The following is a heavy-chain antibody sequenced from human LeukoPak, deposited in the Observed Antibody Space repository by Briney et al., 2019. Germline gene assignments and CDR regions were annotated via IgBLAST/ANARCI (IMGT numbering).Heavy chain of an antibody. CDR1: GGSISTYY. CDR3: ARKPPEGGFGLDY. Sequence: SETLSLTCTVSGGSISTYYGSWIRQPPGKGLEWRGYIFFTGSTNYNPSLKSRVTMSIDTSKNQFSLKLSSVTAADTAVYFCARKPPEGGFGLDYWGQGTLVTVSS. J-gene: IGHJ4*02. V-gene: IGHV4-59*01. D-gene: IGHD5-12*01. CDR2: IFFTGST.